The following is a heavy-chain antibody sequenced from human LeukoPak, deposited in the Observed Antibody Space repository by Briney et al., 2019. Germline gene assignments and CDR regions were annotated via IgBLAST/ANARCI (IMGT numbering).Heavy chain of an antibody. V-gene: IGHV3-23*01. CDR2: ISGSGGST. CDR1: GFTFSSYA. Sequence: GGSLRLSCAASGFTFSSYAMSWVRQAPGKGLEWVSAISGSGGSTYYADSVKGRFTISRDNSKNTLYLQMNSLRAEDTAVYYCARDEVQQLVLGYWGQGTLVTVSS. J-gene: IGHJ4*02. D-gene: IGHD6-13*01. CDR3: ARDEVQQLVLGY.